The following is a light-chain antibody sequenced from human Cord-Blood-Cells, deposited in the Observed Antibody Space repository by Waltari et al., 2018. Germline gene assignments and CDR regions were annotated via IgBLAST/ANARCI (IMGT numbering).Light chain of an antibody. CDR2: DVS. Sequence: QSALTQPRSVSGSPGQSVTIPCPGTSSDVGGYHYVHLYQQHPGKAPKLMIYDVSKRPSGVPDRFSGSKSGNTASLTISGLQAEDEADYYCCSYAGSYTYVVFGGGTKLTVL. CDR1: SSDVGGYHY. J-gene: IGLJ2*01. CDR3: CSYAGSYTYVV. V-gene: IGLV2-11*01.